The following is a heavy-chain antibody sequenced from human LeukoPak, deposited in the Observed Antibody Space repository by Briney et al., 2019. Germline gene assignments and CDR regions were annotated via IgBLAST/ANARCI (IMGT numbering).Heavy chain of an antibody. CDR3: ARDWWFGETYGMDV. J-gene: IGHJ6*02. CDR2: INPNSGGT. D-gene: IGHD3-10*01. CDR1: GYTFTGYY. Sequence: GASVKVSCKASGYTFTGYYMHWVRQAPGQGFEWMGWINPNSGGTNYAQKFQGRVTMTRDTSISTAYMELSRLRSDDTAVYYCARDWWFGETYGMDVWGQGTTVTVSS. V-gene: IGHV1-2*02.